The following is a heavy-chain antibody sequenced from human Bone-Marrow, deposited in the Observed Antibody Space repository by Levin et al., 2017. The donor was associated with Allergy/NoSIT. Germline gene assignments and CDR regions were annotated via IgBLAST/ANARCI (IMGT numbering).Heavy chain of an antibody. V-gene: IGHV4-59*08. CDR3: ARHFYGAFDI. Sequence: SQTLSLTCTVSGGSMSTYYWNWIRQPPGKGLEWIGYIYDFGSTNYNPSLKSRVTISVDTSKKQFSLRLNSVTDADTAVYYCARHFYGAFDIWGQGTMVTVSS. J-gene: IGHJ3*02. CDR2: IYDFGST. D-gene: IGHD2/OR15-2a*01. CDR1: GGSMSTYY.